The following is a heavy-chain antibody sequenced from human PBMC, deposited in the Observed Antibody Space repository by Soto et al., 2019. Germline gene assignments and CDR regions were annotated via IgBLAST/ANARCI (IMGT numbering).Heavy chain of an antibody. D-gene: IGHD5-12*01. Sequence: PGESLKISCKGSGYSFTSYWIGWVRQMPGKGLEWMGIIYPGDSDTRYSPSFQGQVTISADKSISTAYLQWSSLKASDTAMYYCARLGVATIPRSIYQGVNYWGQGTLVTVSS. CDR1: GYSFTSYW. J-gene: IGHJ4*02. CDR3: ARLGVATIPRSIYQGVNY. CDR2: IYPGDSDT. V-gene: IGHV5-51*01.